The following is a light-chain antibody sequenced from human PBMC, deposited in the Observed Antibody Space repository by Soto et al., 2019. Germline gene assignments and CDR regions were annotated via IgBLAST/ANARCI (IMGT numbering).Light chain of an antibody. J-gene: IGLJ3*02. CDR2: RNS. V-gene: IGLV1-47*01. CDR1: SSNIGSNY. CDR3: AAWDDSLSGWV. Sequence: VLTQPPSASGTPGQRVTISCSGSSSNIGSNYVFWYQQLPGTAPKLLIYRNSQRPSGVPDRFSGSKSGTSASLAISGLRSEDEADYYCAAWDDSLSGWVFGGGTKLTVL.